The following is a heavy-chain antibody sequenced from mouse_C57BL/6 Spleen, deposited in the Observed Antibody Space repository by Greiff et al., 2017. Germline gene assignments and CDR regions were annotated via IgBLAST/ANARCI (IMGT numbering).Heavy chain of an antibody. CDR1: GYTFTDYY. J-gene: IGHJ2*01. Sequence: VQLQQSGAELVRPGASVKLSCKASGYTFTDYYINWVKQRPGQGLEWIARIYPGSGNTYYNEKFKGKATLTAEKSSSTAYMQLSSLTSEDSAVYFCARTGSTMITFDYWGQGTTLTVSS. D-gene: IGHD2-4*01. V-gene: IGHV1-76*01. CDR3: ARTGSTMITFDY. CDR2: IYPGSGNT.